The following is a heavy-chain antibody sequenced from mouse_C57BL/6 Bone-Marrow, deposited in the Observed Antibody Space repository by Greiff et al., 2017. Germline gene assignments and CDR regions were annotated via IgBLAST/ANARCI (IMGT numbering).Heavy chain of an antibody. V-gene: IGHV1-64*01. CDR1: GYTFTSYW. CDR3: AREGRGPWYFDV. CDR2: IHPNSGST. J-gene: IGHJ1*03. Sequence: QVQLQQPGAELVKPGASVKLSCKASGYTFTSYWMHWVKQRPGQGLEWIGMIHPNSGSTNYNEKFKSKATLTVDKSSSTAYMQLSSLTSEDSAVYYCAREGRGPWYFDVWGKGTTVTVSS.